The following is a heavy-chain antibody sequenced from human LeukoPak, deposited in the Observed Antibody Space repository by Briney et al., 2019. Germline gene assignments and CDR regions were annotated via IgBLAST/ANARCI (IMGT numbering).Heavy chain of an antibody. D-gene: IGHD6-13*01. V-gene: IGHV3-15*01. CDR2: IKSKIDGGTT. Sequence: GGSLRLSCAASGFTFSNAWMSWVRQAPGKGLEWVGRIKSKIDGGTTDYATPVKGRFSISRDDSRNTLHLQMNSLKTEDTAVYYCTTDAGYTSRWYNYWGQGALVTVSS. CDR1: GFTFSNAW. J-gene: IGHJ4*02. CDR3: TTDAGYTSRWYNY.